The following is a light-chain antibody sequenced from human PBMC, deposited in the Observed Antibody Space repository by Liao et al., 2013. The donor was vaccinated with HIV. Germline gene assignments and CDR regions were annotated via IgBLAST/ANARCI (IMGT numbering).Light chain of an antibody. V-gene: IGLV3-21*01. J-gene: IGLJ2*01. CDR2: YDS. CDR3: QAWDSGAEVL. Sequence: SYVLTQPPSVSVAPGKTARITCGENNIGSKTVHWYQQRPGQAPVLVIYYDSHRPSGIPERFSGSYSGNTATLTITGTQTMDESDYFCQAWDSGAEVLFGGGTKLTVL. CDR1: NIGSKT.